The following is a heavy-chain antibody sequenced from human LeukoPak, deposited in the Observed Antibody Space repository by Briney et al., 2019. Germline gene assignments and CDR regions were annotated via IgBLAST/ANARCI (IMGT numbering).Heavy chain of an antibody. J-gene: IGHJ3*02. Sequence: SETLSLTCTVSGGSISSGTYYWSWIRQPAGKGLEWIGRIYTSGSTNYNPSLKSRVTISADTSKNQFSLKLSSVTAADTAVYYCARDRRESTKPNDAFDIWGQGTMVTVSS. D-gene: IGHD1-1*01. CDR1: GGSISSGTYY. V-gene: IGHV4-61*02. CDR2: IYTSGST. CDR3: ARDRRESTKPNDAFDI.